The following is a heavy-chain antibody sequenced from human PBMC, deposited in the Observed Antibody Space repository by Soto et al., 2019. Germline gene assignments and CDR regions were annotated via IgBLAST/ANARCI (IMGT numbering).Heavy chain of an antibody. CDR2: IYYSGTT. D-gene: IGHD5-18*01. CDR1: GGYISSGGYY. V-gene: IGHV4-31*03. Sequence: QVQLQESGPGLVKPSQTLALTCTVSGGYISSGGYYWYWVRQHPEKGLEWIGFIYYSGTTYYNPSLKSRVTMSVDTSKNQFSLKLRSVTAADTAVYYCASRDVDTTLVGNDYWGQGSLVVVSS. J-gene: IGHJ4*02. CDR3: ASRDVDTTLVGNDY.